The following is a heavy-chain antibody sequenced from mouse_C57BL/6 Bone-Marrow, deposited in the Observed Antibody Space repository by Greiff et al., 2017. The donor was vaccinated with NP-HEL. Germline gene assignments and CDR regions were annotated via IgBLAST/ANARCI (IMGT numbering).Heavy chain of an antibody. D-gene: IGHD2-4*01. CDR2: VYPYNGGT. J-gene: IGHJ2*01. CDR3: ARESYYDYGGYFDY. Sequence: VHVKQSGPVLVKPGPSVKISCKASGFTFTDYYMHWVKQSHGKSLEWIGLVYPYNGGTSYNQKFKGKATLTVDTSSSTAYMELNSLTSEDSAVYYCARESYYDYGGYFDYWGQGTTLTVSS. V-gene: IGHV1-36*01. CDR1: GFTFTDYY.